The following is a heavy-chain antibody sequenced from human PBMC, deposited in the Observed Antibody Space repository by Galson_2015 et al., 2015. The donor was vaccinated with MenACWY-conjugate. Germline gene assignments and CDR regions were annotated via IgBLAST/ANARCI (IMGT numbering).Heavy chain of an antibody. D-gene: IGHD1-26*01. CDR3: ARWEASLNAFDI. CDR2: VHHTGST. V-gene: IGHV4-59*01. CDR1: GFTFSSYW. Sequence: LRLSCAASGFTFSSYWMHWVRQGPGKGLEWIGYVHHTGSTSYKPSLRSRVTMSVDTSNSHFSLKLSSVTAADTAVYYCARWEASLNAFDIWGRGTMVTVSS. J-gene: IGHJ3*02.